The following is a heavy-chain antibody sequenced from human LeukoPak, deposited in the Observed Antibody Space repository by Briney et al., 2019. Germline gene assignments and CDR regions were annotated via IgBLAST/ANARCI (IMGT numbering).Heavy chain of an antibody. CDR3: AREVERDSGSYYLKNWFDP. Sequence: ASVKVSCKASGYTFTGYYMHWVRQAPGQGLEWMGWINPNSGGTNYAQKFQGRVTMTGDTSISTAYMELSRLRSDDTAVYYCAREVERDSGSYYLKNWFDPWGQGTLVTVSS. J-gene: IGHJ5*02. D-gene: IGHD1-26*01. CDR1: GYTFTGYY. V-gene: IGHV1-2*02. CDR2: INPNSGGT.